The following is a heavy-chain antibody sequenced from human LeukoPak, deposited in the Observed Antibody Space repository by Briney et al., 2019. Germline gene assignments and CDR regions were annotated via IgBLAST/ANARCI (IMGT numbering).Heavy chain of an antibody. CDR2: ISYDGSKK. D-gene: IGHD3-22*01. J-gene: IGHJ6*02. Sequence: GGSLRLSCAASGFTFSSYGMHWVRQAPGKGLEWVAVISYDGSKKYYADSVKGRFAISRDNSKNTLYLQMNSLRGEDTAVYYCARPLSNGYFHDSGGYYPYAMDVWGQGTTVTVSS. CDR3: ARPLSNGYFHDSGGYYPYAMDV. CDR1: GFTFSSYG. V-gene: IGHV3-30*03.